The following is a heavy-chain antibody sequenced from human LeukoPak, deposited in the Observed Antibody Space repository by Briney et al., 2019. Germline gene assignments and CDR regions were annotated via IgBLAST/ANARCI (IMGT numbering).Heavy chain of an antibody. CDR3: AKDIAVAGMTFWYFDL. D-gene: IGHD6-19*01. J-gene: IGHJ2*01. Sequence: GGSLRLSWAASGFTFDDYAMHWVRQAPGKGGEGVSGIGWNSGSIGYADSVKGRFTISRDNAKNSLYLQMSSLRAEDTALYYCAKDIAVAGMTFWYFDLWGRGTLVTVSS. CDR2: IGWNSGSI. V-gene: IGHV3-9*01. CDR1: GFTFDDYA.